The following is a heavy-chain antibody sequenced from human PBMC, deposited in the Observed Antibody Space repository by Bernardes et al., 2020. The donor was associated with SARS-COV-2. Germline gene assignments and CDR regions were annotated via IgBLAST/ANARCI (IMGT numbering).Heavy chain of an antibody. V-gene: IGHV2-5*02. CDR2: IYWDDDK. D-gene: IGHD6-25*01. J-gene: IGHJ4*02. CDR1: GFSLSTGGMG. CDR3: AHRPPATAYFGY. Sequence: SGPTLLKPTQTLTLTCTFSGFSLSTGGMGVGWIRQPPGKALEFLALIYWDDDKRYSPSLKSRLTITKDTSKNQVVFTMTNMDPVDTATYYCAHRPPATAYFGYWGQGTLVTVSS.